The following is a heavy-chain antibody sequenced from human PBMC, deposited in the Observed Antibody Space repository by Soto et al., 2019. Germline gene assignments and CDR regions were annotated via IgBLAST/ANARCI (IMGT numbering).Heavy chain of an antibody. CDR1: GGSIGGYD. V-gene: IGHV4-59*01. CDR3: ARRWGTYFDF. CDR2: IYYSGST. J-gene: IGHJ4*02. D-gene: IGHD7-27*01. Sequence: TSETLSLTCTVAGGSIGGYDLSWIRQPPGKGLEWIGYIYYSGSTDYDPSLKSRVTISVDTSKNQFSLKLSSVTAADTAVYYCARRWGTYFDFWGQGTLVTVSS.